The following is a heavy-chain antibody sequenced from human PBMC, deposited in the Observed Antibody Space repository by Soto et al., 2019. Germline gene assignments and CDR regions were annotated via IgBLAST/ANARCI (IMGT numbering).Heavy chain of an antibody. D-gene: IGHD3-9*01. J-gene: IGHJ5*02. Sequence: QVQLVQSGAEVKKPGASVKVSCKASGFTFSNYGITWLRQVPGQGLEWMGWISAYNGNTVHAQEYQGRITMTTDTSTSPADMQLRSLRPDDTAVYYGARRQNDLLTASSANYFAPWGSGKLVTVSS. CDR3: ARRQNDLLTASSANYFAP. V-gene: IGHV1-18*01. CDR1: GFTFSNYG. CDR2: ISAYNGNT.